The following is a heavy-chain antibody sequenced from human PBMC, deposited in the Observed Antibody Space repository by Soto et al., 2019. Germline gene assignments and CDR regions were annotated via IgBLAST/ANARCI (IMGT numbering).Heavy chain of an antibody. D-gene: IGHD2-8*01. J-gene: IGHJ2*01. CDR3: ARPKGVAPAVWYFDL. CDR2: VYHSEKT. V-gene: IGHV4-59*08. CDR1: GDYVTSHY. Sequence: QVQLQESGPGLVKTSETLSLTCTVSGDYVTSHYWSWIRQPPGKGLEWIGYVYHSEKTDSSPSLKSRVTISVDTSKNQISLSLTSVTAADTAIYYCARPKGVAPAVWYFDLWGRGTLVTVSS.